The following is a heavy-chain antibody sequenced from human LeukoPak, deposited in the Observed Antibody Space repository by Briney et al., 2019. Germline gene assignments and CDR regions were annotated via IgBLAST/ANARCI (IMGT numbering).Heavy chain of an antibody. J-gene: IGHJ4*02. CDR2: ISYDAKYK. CDR1: GFTFSNYA. Sequence: GGSLRLSCAASGFTFSNYAMHWVRQAPGKGLEWVAVISYDAKYKYYADSLKGRFTISRDNSNNTLYLQMNSLGSEDTAVYYCARGRAVPATRLDYWGRGTLVTVSS. V-gene: IGHV3-30*04. CDR3: ARGRAVPATRLDY. D-gene: IGHD2-15*01.